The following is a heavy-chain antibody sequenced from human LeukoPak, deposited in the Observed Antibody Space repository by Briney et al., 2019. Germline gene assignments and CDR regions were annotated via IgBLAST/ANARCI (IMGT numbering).Heavy chain of an antibody. CDR1: GGTFSSYA. J-gene: IGHJ4*02. CDR2: SIPILGIA. CDR3: ASCPSPLHTGCSSSWEEY. D-gene: IGHD6-13*01. Sequence: ASVKVSCKASGGTFSSYANSWVRQAPGQGLEWMGRSIPILGIANYAQKFQGRVTITADKSTSTAYMELSSLRSEDTAVYYCASCPSPLHTGCSSSWEEYWGQGTLVTVSS. V-gene: IGHV1-69*04.